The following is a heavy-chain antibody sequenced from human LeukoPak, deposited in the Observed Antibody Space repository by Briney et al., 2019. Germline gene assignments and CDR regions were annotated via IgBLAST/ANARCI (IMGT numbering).Heavy chain of an antibody. V-gene: IGHV4-59*05. J-gene: IGHJ4*02. CDR2: IYYSGST. CDR3: ARHDSSGYFAFDY. Sequence: PSETLSLTCTVSGGSISSYYWSWIRQPPGKGLEWIGSIYYSGSTYYNPSLKSRVTISVDTSKNQFSLKLSSVTAADTAVYYCARHDSSGYFAFDYWGQGTLVTVSS. CDR1: GGSISSYY. D-gene: IGHD3-22*01.